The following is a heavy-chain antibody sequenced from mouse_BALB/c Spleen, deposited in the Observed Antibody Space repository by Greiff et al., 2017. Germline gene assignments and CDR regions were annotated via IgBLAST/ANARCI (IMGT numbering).Heavy chain of an antibody. J-gene: IGHJ4*01. V-gene: IGHV10-1*02. CDR1: GFTFNTYA. CDR2: IRSKSNNYAT. CDR3: VRHGAMDD. Sequence: GGGLVQPKGSLKLSCAASGFTFNTYAMNWVRQAPGKGLEWVARIRSKSNNYATYYADSVKDRFTISRDDSQSMLYLQMNNLKTEDTAMYYCVRHGAMDDWGQGTSVTVSS.